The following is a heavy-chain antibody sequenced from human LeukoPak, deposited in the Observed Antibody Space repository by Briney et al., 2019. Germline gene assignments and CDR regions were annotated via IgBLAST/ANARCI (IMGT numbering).Heavy chain of an antibody. V-gene: IGHV4-59*08. Sequence: SETLSLTCTDSGGSISSYYWSWIRQPPGKGLEWIGYIYYSGSTNYNPSLKSRVTISVDTSKNQFSLKLSSVTAADTAVYYCARQLPNLYYDSSGNFDYWGQGTLVTVSS. CDR3: ARQLPNLYYDSSGNFDY. CDR1: GGSISSYY. J-gene: IGHJ4*02. CDR2: IYYSGST. D-gene: IGHD3-22*01.